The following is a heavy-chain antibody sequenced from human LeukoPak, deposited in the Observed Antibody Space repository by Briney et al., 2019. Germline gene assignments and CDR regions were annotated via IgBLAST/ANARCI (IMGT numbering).Heavy chain of an antibody. D-gene: IGHD1-7*01. V-gene: IGHV3-53*01. J-gene: IGHJ4*02. CDR1: GFTVSSNY. Sequence: PGGSLRLSCAASGFTVSSNYMSWVRQAPGKGLEWVSLIYSGGNTYYADSVKGRFTISRDNSKNTLYLQMNSLRAEDTAVYYCARSTNYYFDYWGQGTLVTVSS. CDR3: ARSTNYYFDY. CDR2: IYSGGNT.